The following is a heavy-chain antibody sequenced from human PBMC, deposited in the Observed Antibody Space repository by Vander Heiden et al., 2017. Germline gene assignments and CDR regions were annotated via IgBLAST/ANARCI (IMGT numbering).Heavy chain of an antibody. D-gene: IGHD2-2*02. CDR1: GGTFSSYA. Sequence: QVQLVQSGAEVKKPGSSVKVSCKASGGTFSSYAISWVRQAPGQGLEWMGGIIPIFGTANYAQKFQGRVTITADESTSTAYMELSSLRSEDTAVYYCARARYCSSTSCYTPWFDPWGQGTLVTVSS. CDR3: ARARYCSSTSCYTPWFDP. CDR2: IIPIFGTA. V-gene: IGHV1-69*01. J-gene: IGHJ5*02.